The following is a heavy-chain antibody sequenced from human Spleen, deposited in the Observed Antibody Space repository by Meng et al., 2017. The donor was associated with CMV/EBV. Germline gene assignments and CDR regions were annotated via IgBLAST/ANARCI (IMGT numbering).Heavy chain of an antibody. D-gene: IGHD1-26*01. CDR3: AKDSGSYDY. CDR2: IYSGGSST. V-gene: IGHV3-23*03. CDR1: GFTFSSYA. J-gene: IGHJ4*02. Sequence: LSLTCAASGFTFSSYAMSWVRQAPGKGLEWVSVIYSGGSSTYYADSVKGRFTISRDNSKNTLYLQMNSLRAEDTAVYYCAKDSGSYDYWGQGTLVTVSS.